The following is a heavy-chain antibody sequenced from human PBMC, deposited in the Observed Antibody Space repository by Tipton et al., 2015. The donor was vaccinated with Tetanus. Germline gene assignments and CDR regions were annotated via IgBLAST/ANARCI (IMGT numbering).Heavy chain of an antibody. Sequence: TLSLTCTVSGGSISSSYWNWIRQPPGKGLEWIGYIFYSGSTNYNPSLKSRVTISVDTSKNQFSLKLSSVTAADTAVYYCARLSSSANDAHVFDIWGQGTMVTVSS. D-gene: IGHD3-22*01. V-gene: IGHV4-59*01. CDR1: GGSISSSY. CDR3: ARLSSSANDAHVFDI. J-gene: IGHJ3*02. CDR2: IFYSGST.